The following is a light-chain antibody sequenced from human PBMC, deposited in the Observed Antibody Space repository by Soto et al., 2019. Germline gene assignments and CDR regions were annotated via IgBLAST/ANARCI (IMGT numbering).Light chain of an antibody. V-gene: IGKV3-20*01. Sequence: EIVMTQSPATLSLSPGERATLSCRASQSVSSNLAWYQQKPGQAPRLLIYGASSRATGIPDRFSGSGSGTDFTLTISRLEPEDFAVYYCQQYGSSWTFGQGTKV. CDR1: QSVSSN. CDR3: QQYGSSWT. CDR2: GAS. J-gene: IGKJ1*01.